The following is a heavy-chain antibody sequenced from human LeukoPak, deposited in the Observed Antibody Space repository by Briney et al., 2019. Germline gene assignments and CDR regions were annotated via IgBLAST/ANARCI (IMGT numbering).Heavy chain of an antibody. D-gene: IGHD6-13*01. CDR3: ARVVSAGVLGYYYGMDV. CDR2: ISSSSSAI. CDR1: GFTFSSYS. J-gene: IGHJ6*02. V-gene: IGHV3-48*01. Sequence: PGGSLRLSCAASGFTFSSYSMNWVRQAPGKGLEWVSYISSSSSAIYYADSVKGRFTISRDNSKNTLYLQMNSLRAEDTAVYYCARVVSAGVLGYYYGMDVWGQGTTVTVSS.